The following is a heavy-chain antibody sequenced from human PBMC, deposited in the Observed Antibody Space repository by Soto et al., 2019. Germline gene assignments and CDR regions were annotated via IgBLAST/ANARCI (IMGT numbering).Heavy chain of an antibody. CDR3: AKCHGDEGRFDP. CDR1: GFTFTSHA. J-gene: IGHJ5*02. Sequence: GGSLRLSCAASGFTFTSHAMYWVRQAPGRGLEWVSKISLSGASADYVDSVKGRFTISRDTSKNILYLQMNSLRVEDTAIYYCAKCHGDEGRFDPWGKGTLVTVS. V-gene: IGHV3-23*01. CDR2: ISLSGASA. D-gene: IGHD4-17*01.